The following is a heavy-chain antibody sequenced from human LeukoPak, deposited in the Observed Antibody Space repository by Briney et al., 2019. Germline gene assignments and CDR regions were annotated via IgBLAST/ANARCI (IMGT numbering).Heavy chain of an antibody. J-gene: IGHJ4*02. D-gene: IGHD3-22*01. CDR1: GYTFTSYD. CDR3: ARVMYYYDSSGYYNDY. Sequence: GASVKVSCKASGYTFTSYDINWVRQATGQGLEWMGWMNPNSGNTGYAQKFQGRVTMTRNTSISTAYMELSSRRSEDTAVYYCARVMYYYDSSGYYNDYWGQGTLVTVSS. CDR2: MNPNSGNT. V-gene: IGHV1-8*01.